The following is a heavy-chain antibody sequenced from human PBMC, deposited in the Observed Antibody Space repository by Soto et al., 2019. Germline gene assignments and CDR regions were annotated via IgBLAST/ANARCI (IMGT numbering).Heavy chain of an antibody. CDR2: IYHSGST. CDR3: ARCIAAAGPIDY. V-gene: IGHV4-4*02. D-gene: IGHD6-13*01. Sequence: QVQLQESGPGLVKPSGTLSLTCAVSGGSISSSNWWSWVRQPPGKGLEWIGEIYHSGSTNYNPSPKRQVTISVDKTKNRFSLTLSSVTAADTAVYYCARCIAAAGPIDYWGQGTLVTVSS. CDR1: GGSISSSNW. J-gene: IGHJ4*02.